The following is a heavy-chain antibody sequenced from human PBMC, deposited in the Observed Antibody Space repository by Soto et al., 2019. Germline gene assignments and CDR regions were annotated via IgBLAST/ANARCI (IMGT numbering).Heavy chain of an antibody. CDR2: ICWDGGST. CDR3: NLRSSWVESGMDV. V-gene: IGHV3-9*01. Sequence: EVQLVESGGGLVQSGMSLRLSCAASGFIFDDYDMHWVRQAPGKGLEWVSGICWDGGSTGYADSVKGRFTISRDNAKNSLYLPMNSLRVEDTAFYFANLRSSWVESGMDVWGQGTTVTVSS. J-gene: IGHJ6*02. CDR1: GFIFDDYD.